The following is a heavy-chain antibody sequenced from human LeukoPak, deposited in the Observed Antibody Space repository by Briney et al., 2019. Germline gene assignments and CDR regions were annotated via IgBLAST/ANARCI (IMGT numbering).Heavy chain of an antibody. D-gene: IGHD1-26*01. Sequence: GGSLRLSCAAPGFTFSSYWMSWVRQAPGKGLEWVANIKQDGSEKYYVDSVKGRFTISRDNGKNSLYLQMNSLRAEDTAVYYCARDREEGLFDPWGQGTLVTVSS. CDR1: GFTFSSYW. CDR3: ARDREEGLFDP. V-gene: IGHV3-7*01. CDR2: IKQDGSEK. J-gene: IGHJ5*02.